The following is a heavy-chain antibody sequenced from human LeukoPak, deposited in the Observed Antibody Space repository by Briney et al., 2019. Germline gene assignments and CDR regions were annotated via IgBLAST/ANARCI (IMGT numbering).Heavy chain of an antibody. CDR1: GYRFTNYW. J-gene: IGHJ4*02. CDR2: MYPGDSDT. D-gene: IGHD2-2*02. V-gene: IGHV5-51*01. CDR3: AIGGDSSTSCYRCFNY. Sequence: GESLKISCKGSGYRFTNYWIGWVRQMPGKGLEWMGIMYPGDSDTRYSPSFQGQVTISADKSIGTAYLQGSSLKASDTAMYYCAIGGDSSTSCYRCFNYWGQGTLVTVSS.